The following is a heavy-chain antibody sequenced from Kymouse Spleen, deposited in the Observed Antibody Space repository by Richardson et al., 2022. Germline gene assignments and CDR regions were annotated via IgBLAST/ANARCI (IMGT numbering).Heavy chain of an antibody. V-gene: IGHV3-33*01. CDR3: ARGPNWNLLEDY. CDR2: IWYDGSNK. CDR1: GFTFSSYG. Sequence: QVQLVESGGGVVQPGRSLRLSCAASGFTFSSYGMHWVRQAPGKGLEWVAVIWYDGSNKYYADSVKGRFTISRDNSKNTLYLQMNSLRAEDTAVYYCARGPNWNLLEDYWGQGTLVTVSS. D-gene: IGHD1-20*01,IGHD1-7*01. J-gene: IGHJ4*02.